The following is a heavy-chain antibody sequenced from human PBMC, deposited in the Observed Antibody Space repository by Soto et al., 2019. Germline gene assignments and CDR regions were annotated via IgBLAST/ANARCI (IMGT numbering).Heavy chain of an antibody. CDR3: ARDRFDVTIFGVVTYYYYGMDV. CDR2: IKQDGSEK. Sequence: GGSLRLSCAASGFTFSSYWMSWVRQAPGKRLEWVANIKQDGSEKYYVDSVKGRFTISRDNAKNSLYLQMNSLRAEDTAVYYCARDRFDVTIFGVVTYYYYGMDVWGQGTTVTVSS. D-gene: IGHD3-3*01. V-gene: IGHV3-7*01. J-gene: IGHJ6*02. CDR1: GFTFSSYW.